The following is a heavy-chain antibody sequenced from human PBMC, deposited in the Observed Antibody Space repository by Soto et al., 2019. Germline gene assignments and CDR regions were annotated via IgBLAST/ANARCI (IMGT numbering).Heavy chain of an antibody. CDR1: GGSITTNSYY. J-gene: IGHJ6*02. CDR2: IYYSGST. D-gene: IGHD2-2*01. Sequence: PSETLSLTCTVSGGSITTNSYYWGWIRQPPGKGPEWIGSIYYSGSTYYNPSLKSRVTIPVDTSKNQFSLKLSSVTAADTAVYYCARRRGLLVPAAMWIYYGMDVWGQGTTVTVSS. V-gene: IGHV4-39*01. CDR3: ARRRGLLVPAAMWIYYGMDV.